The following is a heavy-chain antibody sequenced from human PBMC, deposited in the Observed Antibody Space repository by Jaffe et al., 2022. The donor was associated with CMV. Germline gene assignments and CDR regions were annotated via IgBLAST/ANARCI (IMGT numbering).Heavy chain of an antibody. Sequence: QVQLQQWGAGLLKPSETLSLTCAVYGGSFSGYYWSWIRQPPGKGLEWIGEINHSGSTNYNPSLKSRVTISVDTSKNQFSLKLSSVTAADTAVYYCTHSSGHYYYYYMDVWGKGTTVTVSS. D-gene: IGHD6-19*01. CDR2: INHSGST. J-gene: IGHJ6*03. CDR1: GGSFSGYY. V-gene: IGHV4-34*01. CDR3: THSSGHYYYYYMDV.